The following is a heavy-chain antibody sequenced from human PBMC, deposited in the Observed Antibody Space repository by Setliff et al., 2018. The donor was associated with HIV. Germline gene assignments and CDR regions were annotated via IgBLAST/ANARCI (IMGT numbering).Heavy chain of an antibody. CDR1: GYTFTSHT. V-gene: IGHV1-3*01. CDR2: INAGNGNT. D-gene: IGHD1-26*01. J-gene: IGHJ5*02. Sequence: ASVKVSCKASGYTFTSHTIHWVRQAPGQGLEWMGWINAGNGNTKYSQNFQGRVTITRDTSASTAYMELSSLRSEDTAVYYCARDRDEKWDLPNWFDPWGQGTLVTVSS. CDR3: ARDRDEKWDLPNWFDP.